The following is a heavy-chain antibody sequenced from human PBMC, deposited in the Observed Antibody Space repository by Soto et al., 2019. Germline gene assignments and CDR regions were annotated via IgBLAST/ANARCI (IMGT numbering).Heavy chain of an antibody. D-gene: IGHD6-13*01. CDR3: ARGTSWQLPFDY. J-gene: IGHJ4*02. Sequence: SETLSLTCTVSRDSISSYYWSWIRQPPGKRLEWIGDLSYSGGTDYTPSLKNRFTISGDTSKNQFSLRVSSVTAADTAVYYCARGTSWQLPFDYWGQGTLVTVSS. CDR1: RDSISSYY. V-gene: IGHV4-59*01. CDR2: LSYSGGT.